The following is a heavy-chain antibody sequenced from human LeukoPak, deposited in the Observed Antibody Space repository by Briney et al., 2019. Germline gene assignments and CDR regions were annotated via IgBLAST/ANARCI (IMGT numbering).Heavy chain of an antibody. V-gene: IGHV3-30*02. CDR2: IRYDGSNK. CDR1: GFTFSSYG. D-gene: IGHD5-18*01. CDR3: AKGSYGFWPFDY. J-gene: IGHJ4*02. Sequence: GGSLRLSCAASGFTFSSYGMHWVRQAPGKGLEWVAFIRYDGSNKYYADSVRGRFTISRDNSKNTLYLQMNSLRAEDTAVYYCAKGSYGFWPFDYWGQGTLVTVSS.